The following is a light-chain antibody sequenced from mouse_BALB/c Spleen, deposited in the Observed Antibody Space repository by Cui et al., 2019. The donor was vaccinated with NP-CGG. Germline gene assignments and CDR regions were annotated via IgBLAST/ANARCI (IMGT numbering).Light chain of an antibody. Sequence: QAVVTQESALTTSPGETVTFTCRSSTGAVTTSNYANWVQEKPDHLFTGLIGGINNRAPGVPARFSGSLIGDKAALTITGAQTEDEAMYFCALWYSNHWVFGGGTKLTVL. V-gene: IGLV1*01. CDR3: ALWYSNHWV. CDR2: GIN. CDR1: TGAVTTSNY. J-gene: IGLJ1*01.